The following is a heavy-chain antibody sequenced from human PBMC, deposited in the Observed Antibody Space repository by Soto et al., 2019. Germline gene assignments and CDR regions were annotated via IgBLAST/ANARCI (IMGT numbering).Heavy chain of an antibody. Sequence: EVQLVESGGGLVKPGGSLRLSCAASGFTFINAWMSWVRQAPGKGLEWVGRIKSKTDGGTTGYAAPVQGRFTISRDDSKNTLYLQMNSLTTEDTAVYYCTTGLYGSGSSGGMEVWGQGTTVTVSS. CDR2: IKSKTDGGTT. D-gene: IGHD3-10*01. CDR1: GFTFINAW. J-gene: IGHJ6*02. V-gene: IGHV3-15*01. CDR3: TTGLYGSGSSGGMEV.